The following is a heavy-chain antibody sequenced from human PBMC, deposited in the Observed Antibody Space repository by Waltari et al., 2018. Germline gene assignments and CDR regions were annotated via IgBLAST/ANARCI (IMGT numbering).Heavy chain of an antibody. CDR2: VNNDGSGT. V-gene: IGHV3-74*01. CDR1: GFTFGRYW. CDR3: ARVAPNWSVDL. Sequence: EVQLVESGGGLVQPGGSLRLSCAASGFTFGRYWMHWVRQPPGKGLVWLSRVNNDGSGTIYADSVKGRFTISRDNGKNTLYLQMNSLRAEDTGVYYCARVAPNWSVDLWGRGTLVTVSS. J-gene: IGHJ2*01.